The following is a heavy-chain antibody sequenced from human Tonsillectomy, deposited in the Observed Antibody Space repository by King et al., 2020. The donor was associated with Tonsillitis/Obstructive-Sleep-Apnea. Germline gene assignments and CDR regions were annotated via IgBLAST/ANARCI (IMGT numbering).Heavy chain of an antibody. Sequence: QLQESGPGLVKPSETLSLTCTVSGGSMSSYYWSWIRQPPGKGLEWIGCIYYSGSTNYNPSLRSRVTISVDTSKNHFSLKLSSVTAADTAVYYCSRDPGGYKSYFDYWGQGTLVTVSS. CDR1: GGSMSSYY. D-gene: IGHD5-24*01. J-gene: IGHJ4*02. V-gene: IGHV4-59*01. CDR2: IYYSGST. CDR3: SRDPGGYKSYFDY.